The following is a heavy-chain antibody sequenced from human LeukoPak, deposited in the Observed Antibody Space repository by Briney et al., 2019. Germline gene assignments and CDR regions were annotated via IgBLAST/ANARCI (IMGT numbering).Heavy chain of an antibody. D-gene: IGHD2-15*01. CDR2: IYYSGST. V-gene: IGHV4-39*07. CDR1: GGSISSSSYY. Sequence: SETLSLTCTVSGGSISSSSYYWGWIRQPPGKGLEWIGSIYYSGSTYYNPSLKSRVTMSVDTSKNQFSLKLSSVTAADTAVYYCARAPLGYCSGGSCYTDAFDIWGQGTMVTVSS. J-gene: IGHJ3*02. CDR3: ARAPLGYCSGGSCYTDAFDI.